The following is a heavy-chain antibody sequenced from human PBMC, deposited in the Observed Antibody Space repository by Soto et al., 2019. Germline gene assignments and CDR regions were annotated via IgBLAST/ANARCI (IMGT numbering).Heavy chain of an antibody. CDR3: ASAYDYYDSSGSLDY. V-gene: IGHV4-30-2*01. Sequence: SETLSLTCAVSGGSISSGGYSWSWLRQPPGKGLEWIGYIYHSGSTYYNPSLKSRVTISVNRSKNQFSLKLSSVTAADTAVYYCASAYDYYDSSGSLDYWGQGTLVTVSS. CDR2: IYHSGST. D-gene: IGHD3-22*01. J-gene: IGHJ4*02. CDR1: GGSISSGGYS.